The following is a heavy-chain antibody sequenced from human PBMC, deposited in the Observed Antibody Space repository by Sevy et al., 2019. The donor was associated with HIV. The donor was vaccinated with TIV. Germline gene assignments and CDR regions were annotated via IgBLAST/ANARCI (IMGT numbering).Heavy chain of an antibody. J-gene: IGHJ4*02. Sequence: ASVKVSCKASGYTFTSYGISWVRQAPGQGLEWMGWISAYNGNTNYAQKLQGRVTMTTDTSTSTAYMELRSLRSDDTAVYYCARASVWSGYLVLLDYWGQGTLVTVSS. CDR2: ISAYNGNT. D-gene: IGHD3-3*01. CDR3: ARASVWSGYLVLLDY. CDR1: GYTFTSYG. V-gene: IGHV1-18*01.